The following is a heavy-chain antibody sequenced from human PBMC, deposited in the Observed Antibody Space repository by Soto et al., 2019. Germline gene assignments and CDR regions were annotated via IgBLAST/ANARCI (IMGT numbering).Heavy chain of an antibody. CDR1: GGSISSYY. V-gene: IGHV4-59*08. CDR3: ARQGFGPLHGLVDV. Sequence: QVQLQESGPGLVKPSETMSLSCTVSGGSISSYYWSWFRQSPGKRMEWIGYVHHSWGSSYNPSLQSRVAIPLDTSKRKFSLKVPSVTATDTAVYYCARQGFGPLHGLVDVWGQGTTVTVSS. CDR2: VHHSWGS. D-gene: IGHD3-10*01. J-gene: IGHJ6*02.